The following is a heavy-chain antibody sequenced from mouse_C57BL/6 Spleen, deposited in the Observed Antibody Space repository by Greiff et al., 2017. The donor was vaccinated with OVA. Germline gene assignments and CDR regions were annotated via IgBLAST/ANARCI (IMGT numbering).Heavy chain of an antibody. V-gene: IGHV1-61*01. J-gene: IGHJ2*01. D-gene: IGHD2-5*01. CDR2: IYPSDSET. Sequence: QVQLQQPGAELVRPGSSVKLSCKASGYTFTSYWMDWVKQRPGQGLEWIGNIYPSDSETHYNQKFKDKATLTVDKSSSTAYMQLSSLTSEDSAVYYCARHYSNDYFDYWGQGTTLTVSS. CDR1: GYTFTSYW. CDR3: ARHYSNDYFDY.